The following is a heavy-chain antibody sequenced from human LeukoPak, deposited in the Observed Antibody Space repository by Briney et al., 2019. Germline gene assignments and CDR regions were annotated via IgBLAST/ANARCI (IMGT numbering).Heavy chain of an antibody. D-gene: IGHD1-26*01. CDR3: ARVWSVEWELPHYFDY. CDR1: GFTFSSYA. V-gene: IGHV3-23*01. Sequence: GGSLRLSCAASGFTFSSYAMSWVRQAPGKGLEWVSAISGSGGSTYYADSVKGRFTISRDNSKNTLYLQMNSLRAEDTAVYYCARVWSVEWELPHYFDYWGQGTLVTVSS. J-gene: IGHJ4*02. CDR2: ISGSGGST.